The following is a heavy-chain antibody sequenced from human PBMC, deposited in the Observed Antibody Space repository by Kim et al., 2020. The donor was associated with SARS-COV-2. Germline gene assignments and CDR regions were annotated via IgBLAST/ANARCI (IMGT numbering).Heavy chain of an antibody. CDR1: GDSVSSNSAA. D-gene: IGHD7-27*01. CDR2: TYYRSKWYN. J-gene: IGHJ4*02. V-gene: IGHV6-1*01. CDR3: ARDTWGLLGRERIFDY. Sequence: SQTLSLTCAISGDSVSSNSAAWNWIRQSPSRGLEWLGRTYYRSKWYNDYAVSVKSRITINPDTSKNQFSLQLNSVTPEDTAVYYCARDTWGLLGRERIFDYWGQGTLVTVSS.